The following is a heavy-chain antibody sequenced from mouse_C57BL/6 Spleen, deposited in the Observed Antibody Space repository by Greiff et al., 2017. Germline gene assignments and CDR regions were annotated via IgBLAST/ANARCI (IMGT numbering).Heavy chain of an antibody. Sequence: EVQLQQSGPELVKPGASVKISCKASGYTFTDYYMNWVKQSHGKSLEWIGDIIPNNGGTSYNQKFKGKATLTVDKSSSTAYMELRSLTSEDSAVYYCARGGTDGYYEGNYAMDYWGQGTSVTVSS. CDR1: GYTFTDYY. CDR2: IIPNNGGT. D-gene: IGHD2-3*01. V-gene: IGHV1-26*01. CDR3: ARGGTDGYYEGNYAMDY. J-gene: IGHJ4*01.